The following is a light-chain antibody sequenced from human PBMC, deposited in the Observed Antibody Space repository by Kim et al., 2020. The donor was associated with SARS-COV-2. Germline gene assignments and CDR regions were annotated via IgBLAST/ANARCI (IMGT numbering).Light chain of an antibody. CDR2: KDN. Sequence: SYELTQPSSVSVSPGQTARITCSGDVLTKKYARWFQQKPGQAPVLVIYKDNERPSGIPERFSGSNSGATVTLTISGAQVEDEADYYCYSATDNIVVFGGGTQLTVL. J-gene: IGLJ2*01. CDR3: YSATDNIVV. V-gene: IGLV3-27*01. CDR1: VLTKKY.